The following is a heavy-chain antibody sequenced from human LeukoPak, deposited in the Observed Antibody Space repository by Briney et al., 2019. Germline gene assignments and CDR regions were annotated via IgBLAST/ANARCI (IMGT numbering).Heavy chain of an antibody. Sequence: GGSLRLSCAASGFTFSSYGMHWVRQAPGKGLEWVAVISYDGSNKYYADSVKGRFTISRDNSKNTLYLQMNSLRAEDTAVYYCAGDIVVVTAIMDVWGKGTTVTVSS. CDR3: AGDIVVVTAIMDV. D-gene: IGHD2-21*02. J-gene: IGHJ6*03. CDR1: GFTFSSYG. CDR2: ISYDGSNK. V-gene: IGHV3-30*03.